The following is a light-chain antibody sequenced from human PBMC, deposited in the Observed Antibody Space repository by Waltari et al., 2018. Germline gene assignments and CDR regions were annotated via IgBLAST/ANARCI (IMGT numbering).Light chain of an antibody. CDR1: QSVRSN. CDR2: AAA. Sequence: EIVMTQPPATLSVSPGERATLSCRASQSVRSNLAWYQQKPGQAPRLLIYAAATRATGIPARFSGSGSGTEFTLTISSLQSEDFAVYYCQQYNNWPRLTFGGGTKVEIK. J-gene: IGKJ4*01. CDR3: QQYNNWPRLT. V-gene: IGKV3-15*01.